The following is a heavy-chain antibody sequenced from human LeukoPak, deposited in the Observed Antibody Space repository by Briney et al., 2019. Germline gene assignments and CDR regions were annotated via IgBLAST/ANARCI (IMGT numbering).Heavy chain of an antibody. Sequence: SETLSLTCSVSGDSISSYYWSWVRQPAGKGLEWIGRIHPSGSTNYSPSLESRVTLSVDTSKNQFSLKLSSVTAADTAVYYCARGPPPDFDYWGRGTLVTVSS. CDR1: GDSISSYY. V-gene: IGHV4-4*07. CDR3: ARGPPPDFDY. J-gene: IGHJ4*02. CDR2: IHPSGST.